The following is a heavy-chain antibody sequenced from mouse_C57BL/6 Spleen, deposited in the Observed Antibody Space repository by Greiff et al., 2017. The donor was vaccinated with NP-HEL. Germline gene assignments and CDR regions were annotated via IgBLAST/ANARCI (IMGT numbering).Heavy chain of an antibody. CDR1: GYAFTNYL. J-gene: IGHJ2*01. CDR3: ARSYGSSYFDY. V-gene: IGHV1-54*01. CDR2: INPGSGGT. Sequence: LVESGAELVRPGTSVKVSCKASGYAFTNYLIEWVKQRPGQGLEWIGVINPGSGGTNYNEKFKGKATLTADKSSSTAYMQLSSLTSEDSAVYFCARSYGSSYFDYWGQGTTLTVSS. D-gene: IGHD1-1*01.